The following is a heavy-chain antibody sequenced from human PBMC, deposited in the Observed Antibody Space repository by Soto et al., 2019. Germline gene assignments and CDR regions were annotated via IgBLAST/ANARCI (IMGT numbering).Heavy chain of an antibody. V-gene: IGHV4-31*03. D-gene: IGHD3-16*01. Sequence: QVQLQESGPGLVKPSQTLSLTCTVSGGSISSGGYYWSWIRQHPGKGLEWIGYIYYSGSTYYNPSHKSRVTISVDTSKNQFSLKLSSVTAADTAVYYCARTSVMITFGGVTSDMDVWGKGTTVTVSS. CDR2: IYYSGST. J-gene: IGHJ6*04. CDR3: ARTSVMITFGGVTSDMDV. CDR1: GGSISSGGYY.